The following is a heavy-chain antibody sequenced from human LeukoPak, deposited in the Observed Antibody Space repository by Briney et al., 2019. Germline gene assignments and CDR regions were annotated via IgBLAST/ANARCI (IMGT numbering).Heavy chain of an antibody. V-gene: IGHV3-33*03. CDR2: IWVDGSQK. CDR1: GFTFSWHG. Sequence: GTSLRLSCAASGFTFSWHGLHWVRQAPGKGLEWVGVIWVDGSQKYYADSVKGRFTISRDNSKNTLYLQMDSLRAEDTAMYYCVVVLVRSACWHFDVWGPGTLVTVSS. J-gene: IGHJ2*01. CDR3: VVVLVRSACWHFDV. D-gene: IGHD2-15*01.